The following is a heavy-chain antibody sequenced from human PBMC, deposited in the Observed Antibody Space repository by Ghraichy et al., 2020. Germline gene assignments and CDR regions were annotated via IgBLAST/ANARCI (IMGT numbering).Heavy chain of an antibody. D-gene: IGHD5-24*01. Sequence: SETLSLTCAVYGGSFSGYYWSWIRQPPGKGLEWIGEINHSGSTNYNPSLKSRVTISVDTSKNQFSLKLSSVTAADTAVYYCARAAGRWLLRGSFGTWGQGTLVTVSS. CDR2: INHSGST. V-gene: IGHV4-34*01. J-gene: IGHJ5*02. CDR1: GGSFSGYY. CDR3: ARAAGRWLLRGSFGT.